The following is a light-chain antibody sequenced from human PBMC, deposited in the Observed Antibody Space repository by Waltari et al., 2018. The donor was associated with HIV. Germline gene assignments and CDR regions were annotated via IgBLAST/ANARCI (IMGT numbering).Light chain of an antibody. CDR3: QQRSTWPPG. CDR1: QSVSSY. Sequence: EIVLTQSQVTLSLSPGERATLSCRASQSVSSYLVWYQQKPGQAPRLLIYDASNRATGIPARFTGSGSGTDFTLTISSLEPEDFAVYYCQQRSTWPPGFGQGTKVEIK. CDR2: DAS. V-gene: IGKV3-11*01. J-gene: IGKJ1*01.